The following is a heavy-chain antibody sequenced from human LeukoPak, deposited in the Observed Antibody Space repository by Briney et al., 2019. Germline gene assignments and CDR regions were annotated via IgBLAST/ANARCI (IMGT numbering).Heavy chain of an antibody. CDR2: INTNTGNP. D-gene: IGHD4-17*01. CDR3: ARDHYGDYVHVLEAFDI. J-gene: IGHJ3*02. Sequence: GASVKVSCKASGYTFTSYAMNWVRQAPGQGLEWMGWINTNTGNPTYAQGFTGRFVFSLDTSVSTAYLQISSLKAEDTAVYYCARDHYGDYVHVLEAFDIWGQGTMVTVSS. V-gene: IGHV7-4-1*02. CDR1: GYTFTSYA.